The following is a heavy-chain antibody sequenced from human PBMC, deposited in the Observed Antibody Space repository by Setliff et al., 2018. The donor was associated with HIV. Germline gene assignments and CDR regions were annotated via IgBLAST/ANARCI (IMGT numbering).Heavy chain of an antibody. D-gene: IGHD3-9*01. CDR3: ARGHDNKYYYFYYMDV. Sequence: SETLSLTCTVSGGSISSGAYLWAWIRQPAGKGLEWIGRIFRAGNATYSPSLKSRVIMSVDTSRNQFSLKLSSVTAADTAVYYCARGHDNKYYYFYYMDVWGKGTTVTVSS. J-gene: IGHJ6*03. CDR2: IFRAGNA. CDR1: GGSISSGAYL. V-gene: IGHV4-61*02.